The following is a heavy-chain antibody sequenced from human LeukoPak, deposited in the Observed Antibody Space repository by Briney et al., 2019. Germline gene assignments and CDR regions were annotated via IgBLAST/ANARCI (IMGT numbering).Heavy chain of an antibody. V-gene: IGHV1-8*01. CDR1: GYTFTSYD. CDR2: MNPNSGNT. CDR3: ARYCSGGSCYFNYYYGMDV. Sequence: ASVKCSCKASGYTFTSYDINWVRQATGQGLEWMGWMNPNSGNTGYAQKFQGRVTMTSNTSRSTAYMELSSLRSEDTAVYYCARYCSGGSCYFNYYYGMDVWGRGTTVTVSS. D-gene: IGHD2-15*01. J-gene: IGHJ6*02.